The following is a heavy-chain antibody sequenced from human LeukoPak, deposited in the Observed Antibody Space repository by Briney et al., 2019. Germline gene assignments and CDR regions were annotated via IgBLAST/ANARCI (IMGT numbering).Heavy chain of an antibody. J-gene: IGHJ4*02. D-gene: IGHD6-6*01. Sequence: PGGSLRLSCSASGFTFSSYAMHWVRQAPGKGLEWVSSISSSSSYIYYADSVKGRFTISRDNAKNSLYLQMNSLRAEDTAVYYCARMLFTLGELVPFDYWGQGTLVTVSS. V-gene: IGHV3-21*01. CDR2: ISSSSSYI. CDR1: GFTFSSYA. CDR3: ARMLFTLGELVPFDY.